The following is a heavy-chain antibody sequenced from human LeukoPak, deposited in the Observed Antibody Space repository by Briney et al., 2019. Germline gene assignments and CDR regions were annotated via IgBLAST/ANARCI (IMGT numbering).Heavy chain of an antibody. CDR3: ARVRLWLRGPDY. J-gene: IGHJ4*02. Sequence: PSETLSLTCTVSGGSISSYYWSWIRQPPGKGLEWIGYIYYSGSTNYNPSLKSRVTISVDTSKNQFSLKLSSVTAADTAVYYCARVRLWLRGPDYWGQGTLVTVSS. CDR2: IYYSGST. V-gene: IGHV4-59*08. CDR1: GGSISSYY. D-gene: IGHD5-18*01.